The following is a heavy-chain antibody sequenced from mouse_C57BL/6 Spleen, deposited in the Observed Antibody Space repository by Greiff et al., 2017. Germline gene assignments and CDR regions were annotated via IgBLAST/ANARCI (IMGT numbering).Heavy chain of an antibody. V-gene: IGHV1-9*01. Sequence: QVQLQQSGAELMKPGASVKLSCKATGYTFPGYWIEWVKQRPGHGLEWIGEIVPGSGSTNYNEKFKGNATFTADTSSNTAYNQPIILTTEDSAIYYFSRGSLISSFWFAYWGQGTLVTVSA. J-gene: IGHJ3*01. D-gene: IGHD1-1*01. CDR1: GYTFPGYW. CDR3: SRGSLISSFWFAY. CDR2: IVPGSGST.